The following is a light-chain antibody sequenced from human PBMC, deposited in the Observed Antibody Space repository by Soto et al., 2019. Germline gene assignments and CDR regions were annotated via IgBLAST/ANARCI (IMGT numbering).Light chain of an antibody. CDR3: QQSYSTPQNT. CDR2: AAS. CDR1: QSISSY. Sequence: DIQMTQSPSSLSASVGDRVTITCRASQSISSYLNWYQQKPGKAPKLLIYAASSLQSGVPSRFSGSGSGTDFTRTISSMQPEDFATYYCQQSYSTPQNTFGQGTKLEIK. V-gene: IGKV1-39*01. J-gene: IGKJ2*01.